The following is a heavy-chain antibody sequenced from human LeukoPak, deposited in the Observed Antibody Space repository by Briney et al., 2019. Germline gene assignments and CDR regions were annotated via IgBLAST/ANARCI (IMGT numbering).Heavy chain of an antibody. D-gene: IGHD3-10*01. Sequence: PSETLSLTCTVSGGSISSYYWSWIRQPPGKGLEWIGEINHSGSTNYNPSLKSRVTISVDTSKNQFSLKLSSVTAADTAVYYCASYYGSGGVWFDPWGQGTLVTVSS. CDR2: INHSGST. CDR3: ASYYGSGGVWFDP. CDR1: GGSISSYY. V-gene: IGHV4-34*01. J-gene: IGHJ5*02.